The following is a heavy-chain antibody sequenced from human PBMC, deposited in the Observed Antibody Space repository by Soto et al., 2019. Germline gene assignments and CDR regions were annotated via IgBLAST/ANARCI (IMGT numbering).Heavy chain of an antibody. CDR1: GFTFSSYS. CDR2: ISSSSSYI. D-gene: IGHD2-15*01. J-gene: IGHJ6*02. V-gene: IGHV3-21*01. CDR3: ARDKDEVVAANYYCYGMDV. Sequence: EVQLVESGGGLVKPGGSLRLSCAASGFTFSSYSMNWVRQAPGKGLEWVSSISSSSSYIYYADSVKGRFTISRDNAKNSLNLQMNSLRAEDTAVYCCARDKDEVVAANYYCYGMDVWGQGTTVTVSS.